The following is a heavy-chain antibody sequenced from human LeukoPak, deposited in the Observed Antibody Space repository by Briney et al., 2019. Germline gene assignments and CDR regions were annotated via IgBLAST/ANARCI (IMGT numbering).Heavy chain of an antibody. J-gene: IGHJ5*02. CDR3: ARDGIYGSGSYYEISWFDP. D-gene: IGHD3-10*01. Sequence: ASVKVSCKASGCTFTGYYMHWVRQAPGQGLEWMGWINPNSGVTHYAQKFQGRVTMTSDTSISTAYMELSRLRSDDTAVYYCARDGIYGSGSYYEISWFDPWGQGTLVTVSS. CDR1: GCTFTGYY. CDR2: INPNSGVT. V-gene: IGHV1-2*02.